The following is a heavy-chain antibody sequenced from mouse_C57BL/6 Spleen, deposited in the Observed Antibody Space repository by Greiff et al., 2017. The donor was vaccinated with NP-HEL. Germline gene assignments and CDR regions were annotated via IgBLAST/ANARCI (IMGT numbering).Heavy chain of an antibody. D-gene: IGHD4-1*01. J-gene: IGHJ2*01. CDR3: ARRGWDEEIDY. Sequence: VKLQQPGAELVRPGSSVKLSCKASGYTFTSYWMDWVKQRPGQGLEWIGNIYPSDSETHYNQKFKDKATLTVDKSSSTAYMQLSSLTSEDSAVYYCARRGWDEEIDYWGQGTTLTVSS. CDR1: GYTFTSYW. V-gene: IGHV1-61*01. CDR2: IYPSDSET.